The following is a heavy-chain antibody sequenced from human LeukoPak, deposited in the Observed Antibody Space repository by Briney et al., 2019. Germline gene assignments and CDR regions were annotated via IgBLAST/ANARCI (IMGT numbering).Heavy chain of an antibody. D-gene: IGHD3-10*01. Sequence: GGSLRLSCAASGFTFSSYAMSWVRQAPGKGLEWVSAFSGSGGSTYYADSVKGRFTISRDNSKNTLYLQMNSLRAEDTAVYYCAKVKWFGELLSHFDYWGQGTLVTVSS. CDR3: AKVKWFGELLSHFDY. V-gene: IGHV3-23*01. CDR2: FSGSGGST. CDR1: GFTFSSYA. J-gene: IGHJ4*02.